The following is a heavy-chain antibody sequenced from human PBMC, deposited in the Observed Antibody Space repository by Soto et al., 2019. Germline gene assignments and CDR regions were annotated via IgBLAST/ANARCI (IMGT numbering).Heavy chain of an antibody. V-gene: IGHV3-23*01. CDR2: LTGSGGTT. D-gene: IGHD3-10*01. CDR3: AKQRADFGSGSDTYYFDY. J-gene: IGHJ4*02. Sequence: GGPLRLSCVASGVTVTTYAMTWVRQAPGKGLEWVSGLTGSGGTTFYADSVKGRFTISRDNSNNTLYLQMNSLRAEDTAVYYCAKQRADFGSGSDTYYFDYWGQGTLVTVSS. CDR1: GVTVTTYA.